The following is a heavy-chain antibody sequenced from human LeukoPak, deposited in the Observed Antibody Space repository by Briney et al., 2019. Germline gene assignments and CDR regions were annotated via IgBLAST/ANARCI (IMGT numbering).Heavy chain of an antibody. CDR3: ARGKRSENFDY. Sequence: PSETLSLTCTVSGGSISSGGYYWSWIRQHPGKGLEWIGYIYYSGSTYYNPSLKSRVTISVDTSKNQFSLKLSSVAAADTAVYYCARGKRSENFDYWGQGTLVTVSS. V-gene: IGHV4-31*03. CDR1: GGSISSGGYY. J-gene: IGHJ4*02. CDR2: IYYSGST.